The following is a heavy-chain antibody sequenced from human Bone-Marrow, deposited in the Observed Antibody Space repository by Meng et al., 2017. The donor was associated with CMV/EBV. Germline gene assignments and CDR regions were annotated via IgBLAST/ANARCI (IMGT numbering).Heavy chain of an antibody. J-gene: IGHJ6*02. Sequence: ASVKVSCKASGYTFTGYYMHWVRQAPGQGLEWMGWINPNRGGTNYAQKFQGRVTMPRDTSISTAYMELSRLRSDETAVYYCARDLRRIASAESGVGGMDVWGQGTTVTVSS. V-gene: IGHV1-2*02. CDR1: GYTFTGYY. D-gene: IGHD6-13*01. CDR2: INPNRGGT. CDR3: ARDLRRIASAESGVGGMDV.